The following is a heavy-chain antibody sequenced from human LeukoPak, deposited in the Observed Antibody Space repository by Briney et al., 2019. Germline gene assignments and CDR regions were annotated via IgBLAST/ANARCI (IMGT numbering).Heavy chain of an antibody. CDR3: ARDRKFLEWLFPFDY. D-gene: IGHD3-3*01. CDR1: GYTFTSYG. CDR2: ISAYNGNT. Sequence: ASVKVSCKASGYTFTSYGISWVRQAPGQGLEWMGWISAYNGNTNYAQKFQGRVTITADKSTSTAYMELSSLRSEDTAVYYCARDRKFLEWLFPFDYWGQGTLVTVSS. J-gene: IGHJ4*02. V-gene: IGHV1-18*01.